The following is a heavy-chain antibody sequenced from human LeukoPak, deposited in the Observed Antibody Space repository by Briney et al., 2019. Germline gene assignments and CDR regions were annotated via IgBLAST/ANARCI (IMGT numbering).Heavy chain of an antibody. Sequence: KDGESLKISCKGSGYRFTSYWIGWVRQMPGKGLEWMGIISPGDSDTRYSPSFQGQVTISADKSITTAYLQWSSLKASDTAMYYCTRRQVEGTVDWFDPWGQGTLVTVSS. CDR3: TRRQVEGTVDWFDP. J-gene: IGHJ5*02. V-gene: IGHV5-51*01. D-gene: IGHD1-26*01. CDR2: ISPGDSDT. CDR1: GYRFTSYW.